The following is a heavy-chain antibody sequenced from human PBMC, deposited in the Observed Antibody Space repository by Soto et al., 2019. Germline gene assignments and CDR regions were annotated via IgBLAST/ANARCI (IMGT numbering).Heavy chain of an antibody. CDR3: GRSQGDDIVVVPAAPYNWFDP. CDR1: GFTFDDYA. CDR2: ISWNSGSI. V-gene: IGHV3-9*01. D-gene: IGHD2-2*01. J-gene: IGHJ5*02. Sequence: EVQLVESGGGLVQPGRSLRLSCAASGFTFDDYAMNWVRQAPGKGLEWVSGISWNSGSIGYADSVKGRFTISRDNAKNSLNLQMDSLRAEDTALYYCGRSQGDDIVVVPAAPYNWFDPWGQGTLVTVSS.